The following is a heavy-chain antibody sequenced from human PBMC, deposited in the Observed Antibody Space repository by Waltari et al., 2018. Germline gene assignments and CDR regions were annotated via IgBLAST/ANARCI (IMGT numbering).Heavy chain of an antibody. J-gene: IGHJ4*02. V-gene: IGHV3-23*01. CDR2: ISGSGGST. D-gene: IGHD3-10*01. CDR3: AKDRSFSGNYFDY. CDR1: GFTFRIYA. Sequence: EVQLLESGGGLVQPGGSLRLSCAASGFTFRIYALSWVRQAPGKGLEWVSAISGSGGSTYYADSVKSRFTISRDNSKNTLYLQMNSLRAEDTAVYYCAKDRSFSGNYFDYWGQGTLVTVSS.